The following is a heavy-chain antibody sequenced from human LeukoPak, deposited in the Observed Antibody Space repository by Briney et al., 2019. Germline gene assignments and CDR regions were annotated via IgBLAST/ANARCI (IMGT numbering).Heavy chain of an antibody. V-gene: IGHV3-23*01. D-gene: IGHD6-19*01. CDR1: GFTFSSYA. J-gene: IGHJ6*02. Sequence: GGSLRLSCAASGFTFSSYAMSWVRQAPGKGLEWVSAISGSGGTTYYADSVKGRFTISRDNSKNTLYLQMNSLRAEDTAVYYCAKDIGIAVAGDYYYYGMDVWGQGTTVTVSS. CDR2: ISGSGGTT. CDR3: AKDIGIAVAGDYYYYGMDV.